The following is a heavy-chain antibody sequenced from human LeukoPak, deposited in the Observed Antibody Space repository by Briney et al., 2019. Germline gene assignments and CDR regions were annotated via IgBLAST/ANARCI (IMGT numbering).Heavy chain of an antibody. CDR1: GYTFTSYA. V-gene: IGHV1-3*03. CDR3: ARARGMGGYVTYYFDY. Sequence: ASVKVSCKASGYTFTSYAMHWVRQAPGQRLEWMGWINAGNGNTKYSQEFQGRVTITRDTSASTAYMELSSLRSEDMAVYYCARARGMGGYVTYYFDYWGQGTLVTVSS. J-gene: IGHJ4*02. CDR2: INAGNGNT. D-gene: IGHD5-12*01.